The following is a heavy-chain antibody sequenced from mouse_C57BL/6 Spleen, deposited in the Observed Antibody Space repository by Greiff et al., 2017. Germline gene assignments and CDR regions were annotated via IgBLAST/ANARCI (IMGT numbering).Heavy chain of an antibody. Sequence: EVQVVESGEGLVKPGGSLKLSCAASGFTFSSYAMSWVRQTPEKRLEWVAYISSGGDYIYYADTVKGRFTISRDNARNTLYLQMSSLKSEDTAMYYCTLEAYYYAMDYWGQGTSVTVSS. CDR2: ISSGGDYI. CDR1: GFTFSSYA. V-gene: IGHV5-9-1*02. J-gene: IGHJ4*01. CDR3: TLEAYYYAMDY.